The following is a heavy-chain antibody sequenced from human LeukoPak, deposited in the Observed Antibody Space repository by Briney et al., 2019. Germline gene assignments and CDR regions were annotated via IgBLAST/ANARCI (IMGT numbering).Heavy chain of an antibody. V-gene: IGHV3-30-3*01. CDR3: ARPEEYYYYYGMDV. J-gene: IGHJ6*02. Sequence: TGGSLRLPCAASGFTFSSYAMHWVRQAPGKGLEWVAVISYDGSNKYYADSVKGRFTISRDNSKNTLYLQMNSLRAEDTAVYYCARPEEYYYYYGMDVWGQGTTVTVSS. CDR2: ISYDGSNK. CDR1: GFTFSSYA.